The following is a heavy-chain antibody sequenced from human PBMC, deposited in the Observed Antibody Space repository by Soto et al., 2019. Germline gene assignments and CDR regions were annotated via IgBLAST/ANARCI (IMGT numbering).Heavy chain of an antibody. V-gene: IGHV4-39*01. Sequence: PEESRARTGSISRGSTNHYEYYWNWIREPPGKGQEWIGPISHTGTTYYNPSLKSRVTISVDTSKNHFSLNLGSVTAADTAVYFCARCHGLNIDS. CDR2: ISHTGTT. J-gene: IGHJ5*01. CDR1: RGSTNHYEYY. CDR3: ARCHGLNIDS.